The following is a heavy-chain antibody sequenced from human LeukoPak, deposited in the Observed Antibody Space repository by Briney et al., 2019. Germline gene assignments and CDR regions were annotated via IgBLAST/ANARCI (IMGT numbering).Heavy chain of an antibody. D-gene: IGHD1-26*01. V-gene: IGHV4-34*01. CDR1: GGSFSGYY. CDR2: INHSGST. J-gene: IGHJ4*02. CDR3: ARDAGVGATKRHFDY. Sequence: ASETLSLTCAVYGGSFSGYYWSWIRQPPGKGLEWIGEINHSGSTNYNPSLKSRVTISVDTSKNQFSLKLSSVTAADTAVYYCARDAGVGATKRHFDYWGQGTLVTVSS.